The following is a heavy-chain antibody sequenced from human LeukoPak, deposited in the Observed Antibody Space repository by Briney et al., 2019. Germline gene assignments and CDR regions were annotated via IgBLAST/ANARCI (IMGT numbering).Heavy chain of an antibody. CDR3: ERWGDILTPRNAFDI. V-gene: IGHV3-33*01. J-gene: IGHJ3*02. CDR2: IWYDGSNK. CDR1: GFTFSSYG. D-gene: IGHD3-9*01. Sequence: PGRSLRLSCAASGFTFSSYGMHWVRQAPGKGLEGVAVIWYDGSNKYYADSVKGRFTISRDNSKNSLYLQMHSLRAEDTAVYYCERWGDILTPRNAFDIWGQGTMVTVSS.